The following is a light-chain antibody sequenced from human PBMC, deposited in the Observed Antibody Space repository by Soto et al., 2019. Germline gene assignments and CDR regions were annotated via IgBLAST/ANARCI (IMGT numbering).Light chain of an antibody. CDR3: QQYYTTPWT. V-gene: IGKV4-1*01. J-gene: IGKJ1*01. CDR2: WAS. Sequence: DIVMTQSPDSLAVSLGERATINCKSSQSVLYSSNNKNYLAWYQQKPGQPPKALIYWASTRESGVPDRFSGSGSGTDFTLPISSLQAEDVAVYYCQQYYTTPWTFGQGTKVEIK. CDR1: QSVLYSSNNKNY.